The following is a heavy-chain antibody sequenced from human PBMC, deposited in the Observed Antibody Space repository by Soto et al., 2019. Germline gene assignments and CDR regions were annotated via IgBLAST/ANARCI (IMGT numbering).Heavy chain of an antibody. D-gene: IGHD6-19*01. Sequence: QVQLVESGGGVVQPGRSLRLSCAASGFTFSSYGMHWVRQAPGKGLEWVAVISYDGSNKYYADSVKGRFTISRDNSKNTLYLQMNSLRAEDTAVYYCAKVSSRWSSGFVDYWGQGTLVTVSS. V-gene: IGHV3-30*18. J-gene: IGHJ4*02. CDR2: ISYDGSNK. CDR1: GFTFSSYG. CDR3: AKVSSRWSSGFVDY.